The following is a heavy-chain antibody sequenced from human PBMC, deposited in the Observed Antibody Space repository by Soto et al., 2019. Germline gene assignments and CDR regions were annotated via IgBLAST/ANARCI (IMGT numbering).Heavy chain of an antibody. CDR2: ITPMFGAP. Sequence: QVQLVQSGAEVKKPGSSVKVSCTASGGPFSSYAINWVRQAPGQGLEWMGVITPMFGAPHYAQNFKGRITITADKSTNTACMELSSLKSADTDVHLCARVLAFRWFDPWGQGTLVTVSS. CDR3: ARVLAFRWFDP. D-gene: IGHD6-6*01. J-gene: IGHJ5*02. CDR1: GGPFSSYA. V-gene: IGHV1-69*06.